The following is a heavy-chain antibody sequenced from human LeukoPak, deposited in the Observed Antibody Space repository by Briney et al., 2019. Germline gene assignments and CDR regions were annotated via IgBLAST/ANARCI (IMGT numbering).Heavy chain of an antibody. CDR2: INPSGGST. CDR3: ARSPFVVVTATNTYFFYGMDV. J-gene: IGHJ6*02. Sequence: PSVKLSRTASGYAFTMYYMHWGRHPPGQGLEWLGIINPSGGSTSYAQKFQGRVTMTRDTSTSTVYMELSSLSSEDTAVYYCARSPFVVVTATNTYFFYGMDVWGQGTTVTVSS. CDR1: GYAFTMYY. D-gene: IGHD2-21*02. V-gene: IGHV1-46*01.